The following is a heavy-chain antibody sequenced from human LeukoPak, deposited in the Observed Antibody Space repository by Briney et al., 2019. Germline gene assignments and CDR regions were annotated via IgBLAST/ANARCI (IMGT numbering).Heavy chain of an antibody. CDR3: ARDGHYYDSSGYWALFDP. D-gene: IGHD3-22*01. Sequence: KTSETLSLTCTVSGGSISSGSYYWSWIRQPAGKGLEWIGRIYTSGSTNYNPSLKSRVTISVDTSKNQFSLKLSSVTAADTAVYYCARDGHYYDSSGYWALFDPWGQGTLVTVSS. V-gene: IGHV4-61*02. CDR1: GGSISSGSYY. J-gene: IGHJ5*02. CDR2: IYTSGST.